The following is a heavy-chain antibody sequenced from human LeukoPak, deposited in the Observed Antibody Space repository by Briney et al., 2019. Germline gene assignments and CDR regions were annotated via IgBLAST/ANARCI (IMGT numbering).Heavy chain of an antibody. D-gene: IGHD3-10*01. J-gene: IGHJ4*02. CDR3: AKDYYGSGSYFDY. V-gene: IGHV1-46*03. Sequence: GASVKVSCKASEYTFTSYYMHWVRQAPGQGLEWMGIINPSGGSTSYALKFQGRVTMTRDTSTSTVYMELSSLRPEDTAVYYCAKDYYGSGSYFDYWGQGTLVTVSS. CDR2: INPSGGST. CDR1: EYTFTSYY.